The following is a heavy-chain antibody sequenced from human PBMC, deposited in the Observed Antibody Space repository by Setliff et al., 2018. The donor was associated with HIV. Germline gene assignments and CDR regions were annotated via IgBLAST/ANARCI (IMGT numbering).Heavy chain of an antibody. CDR3: ARQAYDLFPFYFQK. CDR1: GGSISSHY. CDR2: IYHSGST. J-gene: IGHJ1*01. D-gene: IGHD3-22*01. Sequence: SETLSLTCTVSGGSISSHYWSWLRQSPGKGLDWIGTIYHSGSTYYNPSLKSRVTISVDTSKNQFSLKLSSVTAADTAVYYCARQAYDLFPFYFQKWGQGTLVTVSS. V-gene: IGHV4-59*08.